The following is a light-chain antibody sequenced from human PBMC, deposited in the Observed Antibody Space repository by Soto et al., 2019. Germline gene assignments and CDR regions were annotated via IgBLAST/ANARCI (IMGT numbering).Light chain of an antibody. CDR2: SNN. V-gene: IGLV1-44*01. CDR1: SSNIGSNT. J-gene: IGLJ2*01. Sequence: QSVLTQPPSASGTPGQRVTISCSGSSSNIGSNTVNWYQQLPGTAPKLLIYSNNQRPSGVPGRFSGSKSVTSASLAISGLQSEEDADYYCAAWDDSLNGVVFGGGTKLTVL. CDR3: AAWDDSLNGVV.